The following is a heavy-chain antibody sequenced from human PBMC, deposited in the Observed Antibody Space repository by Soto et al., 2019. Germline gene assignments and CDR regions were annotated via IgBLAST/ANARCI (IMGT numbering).Heavy chain of an antibody. Sequence: GASVEVSCKASGYTFTSYAMHWVLQAPGQRLEWMGWVNAGNGNTKYSQKFQGRVTITRDTSASTAYMELSSLRSEDTAVYYCAREGNWKTFDYWGQGTLVTVSS. J-gene: IGHJ4*02. V-gene: IGHV1-3*01. CDR3: AREGNWKTFDY. CDR1: GYTFTSYA. CDR2: VNAGNGNT. D-gene: IGHD1-1*01.